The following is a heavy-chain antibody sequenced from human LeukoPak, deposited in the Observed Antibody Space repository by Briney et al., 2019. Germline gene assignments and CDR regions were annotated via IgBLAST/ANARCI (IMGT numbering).Heavy chain of an antibody. J-gene: IGHJ4*02. D-gene: IGHD2-21*01. CDR3: VTDLVIKGYFDY. CDR1: GGTFSSYA. Sequence: ASVKVSCKASGGTFSSYAISWVRQAPGQGLEWMGGIIPIFGTANYAQKFQGRVTITADESTSTAYMELSSLRSEDTAVYYCVTDLVIKGYFDYWGQGTLVTASS. V-gene: IGHV1-69*13. CDR2: IIPIFGTA.